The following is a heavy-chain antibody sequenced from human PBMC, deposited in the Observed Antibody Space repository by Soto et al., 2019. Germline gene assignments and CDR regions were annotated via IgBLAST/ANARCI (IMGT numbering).Heavy chain of an antibody. J-gene: IGHJ5*02. CDR2: IYYSGST. CDR1: GGSISSGDYY. V-gene: IGHV4-30-4*01. D-gene: IGHD4-4*01. Sequence: SETLSLTCTVSGGSISSGDYYWSWIRQPPGKGLEWIGYIYYSGSTYYNPSLKSRVTISVDTSKNQFSLKLSSVTAADTAVYYCARATYSNVVWFGPWGQGTLVTVSS. CDR3: ARATYSNVVWFGP.